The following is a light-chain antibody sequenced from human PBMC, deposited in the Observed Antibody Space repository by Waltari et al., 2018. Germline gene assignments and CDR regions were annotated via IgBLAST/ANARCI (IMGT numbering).Light chain of an antibody. Sequence: EIVMTQSPATLSVSPGERATLSCRASQSVSRNLAWYQQKPGQAPMLLIYGASTRATGIPARFSGSGSGTEFTLTISSLQSEDFAVYYCQQYNNWPPEYTFGQGTKLEIK. V-gene: IGKV3-15*01. J-gene: IGKJ2*01. CDR1: QSVSRN. CDR3: QQYNNWPPEYT. CDR2: GAS.